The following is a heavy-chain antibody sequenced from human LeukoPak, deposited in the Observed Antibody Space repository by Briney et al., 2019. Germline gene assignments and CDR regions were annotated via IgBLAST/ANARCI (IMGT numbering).Heavy chain of an antibody. Sequence: PGGSLRLSCAASGFTFSSYAMSWVRQAPGEGLEWVSAISGSGGSTYYAASVKGRFTISRDNSKNTLYLQMNSLRAEDTAVYYCAKGPRDGYSRDAFDIWGQGTMVTVSS. J-gene: IGHJ3*02. D-gene: IGHD5-24*01. CDR3: AKGPRDGYSRDAFDI. CDR1: GFTFSSYA. V-gene: IGHV3-23*01. CDR2: ISGSGGST.